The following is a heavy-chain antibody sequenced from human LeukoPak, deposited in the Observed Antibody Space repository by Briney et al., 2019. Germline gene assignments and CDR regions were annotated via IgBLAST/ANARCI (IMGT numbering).Heavy chain of an antibody. D-gene: IGHD2-21*01. CDR1: GYSISTDYY. CDR2: FYHSGST. J-gene: IGHJ4*02. Sequence: SETLSLTCSVSGYSISTDYYWGWIRQFPGKGLEWIASFYHSGSTYSNPSLKSRVTMSVDTSKNQFSLRMSSVTAADTAVYYCARGRFHSHYFDYWGQGTLVTVSS. CDR3: ARGRFHSHYFDY. V-gene: IGHV4-38-2*02.